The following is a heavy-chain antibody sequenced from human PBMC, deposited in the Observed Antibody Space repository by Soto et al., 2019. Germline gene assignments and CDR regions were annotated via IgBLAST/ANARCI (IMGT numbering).Heavy chain of an antibody. CDR2: IYYSGST. CDR1: GGSISSSSYY. CDR3: ARRTAVEFGMDV. V-gene: IGHV4-39*01. J-gene: IGHJ6*02. Sequence: SETLSLTCTVSGGSISSSSYYWGWIRQPPGKGLEWIGSIYYSGSTYYNPSLKSRVTISVDTSKNQFSLKLSSVTAADTAVYYCARRTAVEFGMDVWGQGTTVTVYS. D-gene: IGHD6-19*01.